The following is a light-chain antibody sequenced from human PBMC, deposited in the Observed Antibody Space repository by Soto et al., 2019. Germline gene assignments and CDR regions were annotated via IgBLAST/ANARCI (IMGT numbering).Light chain of an antibody. CDR2: DAS. Sequence: EIVLTQSPDTLSLSPGERATLSCRASQSVSRTYLAWYQQKPGQAPRLLIYDASNRATGFPDRFSGSGSGTDFTLTISRLEPEDFAVYYCQQYGTSPPTFGQGTKVDNK. V-gene: IGKV3-20*01. CDR3: QQYGTSPPT. CDR1: QSVSRTY. J-gene: IGKJ1*01.